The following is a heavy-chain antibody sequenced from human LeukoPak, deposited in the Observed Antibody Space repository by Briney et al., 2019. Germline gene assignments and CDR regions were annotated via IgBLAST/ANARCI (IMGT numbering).Heavy chain of an antibody. V-gene: IGHV4-59*11. CDR2: VSDSGST. Sequence: SETLSLTCTVSGGSISSHYWSWIRQPPGKGMEWIGYVSDSGSTNYNPSLKSRVTVSVDTSKDQFSLKLTSVTAADTAVYYCARTGSSWPLYYYYYMDVWGKGTTVTVSS. CDR3: ARTGSSWPLYYYYYMDV. J-gene: IGHJ6*03. CDR1: GGSISSHY. D-gene: IGHD6-13*01.